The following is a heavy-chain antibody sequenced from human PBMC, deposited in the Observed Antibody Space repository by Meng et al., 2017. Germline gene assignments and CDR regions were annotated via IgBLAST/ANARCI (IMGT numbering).Heavy chain of an antibody. CDR3: ARGPNRWTGFDY. V-gene: IGHV1-8*01. J-gene: IGHJ4*02. Sequence: QVQLVESGAEVKNPGASVKVSGKASGYTFTSYDINWVRQATGQGLEWMGWMNPNSGNTGYAQKFQGRVTMTRNTSISTAYMELSSLRSEDTAVYYCARGPNRWTGFDYWGQGTLVTVSS. CDR1: GYTFTSYD. D-gene: IGHD3/OR15-3a*01. CDR2: MNPNSGNT.